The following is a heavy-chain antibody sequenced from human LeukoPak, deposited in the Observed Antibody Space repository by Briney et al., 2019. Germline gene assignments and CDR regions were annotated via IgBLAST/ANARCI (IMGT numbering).Heavy chain of an antibody. D-gene: IGHD2-21*02. CDR1: GFTFSSYW. CDR2: IKEDGSEK. V-gene: IGHV3-7*05. Sequence: GGSLRLSCAASGFTFSSYWMSWVRQAPGKGLEWVANIKEDGSEKFYVDSAKGRFTISRDNAKNSLYLQMNSLRAEDTAVYYCAREGIVVVTDPYWYFDLWGRGTLVTVSS. CDR3: AREGIVVVTDPYWYFDL. J-gene: IGHJ2*01.